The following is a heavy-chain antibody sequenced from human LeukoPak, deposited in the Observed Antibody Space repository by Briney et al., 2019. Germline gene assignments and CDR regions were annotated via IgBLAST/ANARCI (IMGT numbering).Heavy chain of an antibody. CDR1: GFTFSSYA. V-gene: IGHV3-23*01. CDR2: ISGSGGST. J-gene: IGHJ6*03. CDR3: ARDQSGYYLSYYYYYYMDV. Sequence: PGGSLRLSCAASGFTFSSYAMNWVRQAPGKGVEWVSAISGSGGSTYYADSVKGRFTISRDNSKNTLYLQMNSLRAEDTALYYCARDQSGYYLSYYYYYYMDVWGKGTTVTVSS. D-gene: IGHD3-22*01.